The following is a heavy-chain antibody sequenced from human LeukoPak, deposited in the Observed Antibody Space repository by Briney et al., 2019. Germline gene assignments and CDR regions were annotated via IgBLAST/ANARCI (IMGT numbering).Heavy chain of an antibody. D-gene: IGHD3-9*01. CDR2: ISWNSGSI. J-gene: IGHJ3*02. CDR1: VFPFDDYA. Sequence: GRSLRLSCAASVFPFDDYAMHWVRHAPGKGLECVSGISWNSGSIGYADSVKGRFTISRDNAKNSLYLQMNSLRAEDTALYYCAKTYYDILTGYRTDAFDIWGQGTMVTVSS. V-gene: IGHV3-9*01. CDR3: AKTYYDILTGYRTDAFDI.